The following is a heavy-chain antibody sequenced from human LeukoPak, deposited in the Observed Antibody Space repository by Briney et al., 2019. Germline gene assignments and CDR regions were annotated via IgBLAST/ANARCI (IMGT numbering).Heavy chain of an antibody. CDR2: IYTSGST. CDR1: GGSISSGSYY. J-gene: IGHJ3*02. CDR3: ASNHAFDI. Sequence: SETLSLTCTVSGGSISSGSYYWSWIRQPAGKGLEWIGRIYTSGSTNYNPSLKSRVTISVDTSRNQFSLKLSSVTAADTAVYYCASNHAFDIWGQGTMVTVSS. V-gene: IGHV4-61*02.